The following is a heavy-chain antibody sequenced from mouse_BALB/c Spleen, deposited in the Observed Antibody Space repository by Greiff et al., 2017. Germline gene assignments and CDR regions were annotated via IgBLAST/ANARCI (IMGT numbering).Heavy chain of an antibody. D-gene: IGHD1-2*01. CDR2: IDPENGDT. Sequence: EVQLQQSGAELVRSGASVKLSCTASGFNIKDYYMHWVKQRPEQGLEWIGWIDPENGDTEYAPKFQGKATMTADTSSNTAYLQLSSLTSEDTAVYYCNAVNFSIHYYGQYFDYWGQGTTLTVSS. CDR1: GFNIKDYY. CDR3: NAVNFSIHYYGQYFDY. J-gene: IGHJ2*01. V-gene: IGHV14-4*02.